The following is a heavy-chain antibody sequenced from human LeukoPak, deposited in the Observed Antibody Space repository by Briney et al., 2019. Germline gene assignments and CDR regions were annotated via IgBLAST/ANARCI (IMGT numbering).Heavy chain of an antibody. CDR2: IWYDGSNK. V-gene: IGHV3-33*01. D-gene: IGHD3-10*01. J-gene: IGHJ4*02. CDR1: GFTFSSYG. Sequence: PGRSLRLSCAASGFTFSSYGMHWVRQAPGKGLEWVAVIWYDGSNKYYADSVKGRFTISRVNSKNTLYLQMNSLRAEDTAVYYCARDLPLSGSYYNTIDYWGQGTLVTVPS. CDR3: ARDLPLSGSYYNTIDY.